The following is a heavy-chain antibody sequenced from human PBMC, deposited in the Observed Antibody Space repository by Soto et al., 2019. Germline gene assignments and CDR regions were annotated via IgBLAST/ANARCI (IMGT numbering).Heavy chain of an antibody. CDR2: IHASGST. CDR1: RGSLNNYY. V-gene: IGHV4-34*01. D-gene: IGHD1-1*01. Sequence: SETLSLTCAVSRGSLNNYYWPWIRQSPGKGLQWIGEIHASGSTYYNPSLRSRVTIAVDTSKNQFSMKLTSLTAADTAIYYCARGRDEYKLGNVWGQGTTVTVSS. J-gene: IGHJ6*02. CDR3: ARGRDEYKLGNV.